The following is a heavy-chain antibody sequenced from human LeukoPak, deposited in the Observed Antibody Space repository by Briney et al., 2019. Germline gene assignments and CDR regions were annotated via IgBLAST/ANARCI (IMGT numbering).Heavy chain of an antibody. CDR3: AREWSGSYYGGS. CDR1: GFTFSSYS. Sequence: GGSLRLSCAASGFTFSSYSMNWVRQAPGRGLEWVSYISSSSSSIYYADSVKGRFTISRDNAKNSLYLQMNSLRAEDTAVYYCAREWSGSYYGGSWGQGTLVTVSS. CDR2: ISSSSSSI. J-gene: IGHJ5*02. D-gene: IGHD1-26*01. V-gene: IGHV3-48*04.